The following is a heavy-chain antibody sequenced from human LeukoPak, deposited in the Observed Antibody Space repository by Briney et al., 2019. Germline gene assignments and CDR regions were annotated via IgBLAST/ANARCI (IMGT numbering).Heavy chain of an antibody. CDR1: GXSISSSSYY. CDR3: ARRGRYCSSTSCYGPNWFDP. J-gene: IGHJ5*02. V-gene: IGHV4-39*01. CDR2: IYYSGST. Sequence: SETLSLTCTVSGXSISSSSYYWGWIRQPPGKGLEWIGSIYYSGSTYYNPSLKSRVTISVDTSKNQFSLKLSSVTAADTAVYYCARRGRYCSSTSCYGPNWFDPWGQGTLVTVSS. D-gene: IGHD2-2*01.